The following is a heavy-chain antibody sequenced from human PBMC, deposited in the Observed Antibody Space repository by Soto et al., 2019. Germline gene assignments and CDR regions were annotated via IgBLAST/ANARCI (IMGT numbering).Heavy chain of an antibody. CDR2: TYYRSNWRH. J-gene: IGHJ4*02. D-gene: IGHD6-19*01. Sequence: QTLSLTCAISGDSVSSNTAAWNWIRSSPSRGLEWLGRTYYRSNWRHDYAVSVKSRITVNPDTSKNHFSLQLTSVTPDDTAVYYCARGVAGSGFDLWGQGTLVTVSS. CDR3: ARGVAGSGFDL. V-gene: IGHV6-1*01. CDR1: GDSVSSNTAA.